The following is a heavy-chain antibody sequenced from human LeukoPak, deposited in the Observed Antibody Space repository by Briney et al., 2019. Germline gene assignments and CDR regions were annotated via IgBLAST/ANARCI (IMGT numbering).Heavy chain of an antibody. D-gene: IGHD6-19*01. CDR3: AKDAAVAGTPIVWYFDL. J-gene: IGHJ2*01. Sequence: GGSLRFSCAASGFTFSTYAMSWVRQAPGKGLEWVSTISDRGGSTYYADSVKGRFTVSRDNSKNTLYLQMNSLRAEDTAVYYCAKDAAVAGTPIVWYFDLWGRGTLVTVSS. V-gene: IGHV3-23*01. CDR2: ISDRGGST. CDR1: GFTFSTYA.